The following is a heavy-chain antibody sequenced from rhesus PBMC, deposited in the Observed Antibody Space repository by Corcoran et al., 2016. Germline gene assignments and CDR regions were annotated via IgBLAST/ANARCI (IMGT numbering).Heavy chain of an antibody. CDR2: IYGSGSST. CDR1: GGSISSSY. D-gene: IGHD6S26*01. J-gene: IGHJ4*01. CDR3: AGPYSSGWSFFDY. Sequence: QLQLQESGPGLVKPSETLSVTCAVSGGSISSSYWSWIRQAPGKGLEWIGYIYGSGSSTNYNPSLTSRVTLSVDPSKNQLSLKLSSVTAADTAVYYCAGPYSSGWSFFDYWGQGVLVTVSS. V-gene: IGHV4-169*01.